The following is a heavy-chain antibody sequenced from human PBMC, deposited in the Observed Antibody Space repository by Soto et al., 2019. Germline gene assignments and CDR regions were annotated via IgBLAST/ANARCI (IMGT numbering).Heavy chain of an antibody. J-gene: IGHJ5*02. D-gene: IGHD3-10*01. V-gene: IGHV3-74*01. CDR3: ARAKASGNSALDP. CDR2: INSDGSIA. Sequence: EVQVVESGGGLVQPGGSLRLSCAASGFIFNTYWMHWVRQAPGKGLVWISRINSDGSIADYADSVRGRITISRDNTKNTVYLQMNSMRVDDTGVYYCARAKASGNSALDPLGQGTLVNVSA. CDR1: GFIFNTYW.